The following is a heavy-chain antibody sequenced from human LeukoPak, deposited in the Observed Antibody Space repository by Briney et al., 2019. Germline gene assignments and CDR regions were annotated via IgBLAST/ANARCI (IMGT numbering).Heavy chain of an antibody. CDR2: IKQDGSER. J-gene: IGHJ4*02. D-gene: IGHD6-13*01. CDR1: GFTFNTYW. V-gene: IGHV3-7*01. Sequence: PGGSLRLSCAASGFTFNTYWMSWVRQAPGKGLEWVAHIKQDGSERYYVDSVKGRFTISRDNAKNSLYLQMSSLRAEDTAVYYCARRGSSSWSSYYFDSWGQGTLVTVSS. CDR3: ARRGSSSWSSYYFDS.